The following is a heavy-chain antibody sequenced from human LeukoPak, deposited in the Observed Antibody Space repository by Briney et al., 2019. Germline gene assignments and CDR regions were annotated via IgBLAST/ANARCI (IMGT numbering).Heavy chain of an antibody. CDR2: IRYDGSNK. V-gene: IGHV3-30*02. Sequence: PGGSLRLSCAASGFTFSSYGMHWVRQAPGKGLEWVAFIRYDGSNKYYADSVKGRFTISRDNSKNTLYLQMNSLRAEDTAVYYCAKANIVVVVAATDMDGPFDYWGQGTLVTVSS. D-gene: IGHD2-15*01. J-gene: IGHJ4*02. CDR1: GFTFSSYG. CDR3: AKANIVVVVAATDMDGPFDY.